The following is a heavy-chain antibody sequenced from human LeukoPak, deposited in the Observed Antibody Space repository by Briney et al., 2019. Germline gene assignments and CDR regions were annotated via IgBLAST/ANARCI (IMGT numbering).Heavy chain of an antibody. V-gene: IGHV1-8*01. CDR3: TRAIRHLLLSDY. CDR2: MNPESGNT. CDR1: GYTFSNFD. D-gene: IGHD2-2*01. J-gene: IGHJ4*02. Sequence: GASVKVSCKASGYTFSNFDINWVRQATGQGPEWMGWMNPESGNTGYAQKFQGRVTMTRDSSKSTAYMELISLRFEDTAIYYCTRAIRHLLLSDYWGQGTLVTVSS.